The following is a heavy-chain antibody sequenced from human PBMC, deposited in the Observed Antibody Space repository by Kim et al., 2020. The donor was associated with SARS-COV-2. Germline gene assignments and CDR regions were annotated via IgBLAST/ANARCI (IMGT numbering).Heavy chain of an antibody. D-gene: IGHD2-2*02. CDR2: IHESGSA. J-gene: IGHJ6*02. CDR3: ARGRAGVVPAPILGLGPHYDYFIMDV. V-gene: IGHV4-34*01. Sequence: SETLSLTCAVYSGSFSGHYWSWIRQPPGKGLEWIGKIHESGSANYNPSLMSRVSISIDGSKNQFSLKLSSVTAADTGFYYCARGRAGVVPAPILGLGPHYDYFIMDVWGHGNTVTVSS. CDR1: SGSFSGHY.